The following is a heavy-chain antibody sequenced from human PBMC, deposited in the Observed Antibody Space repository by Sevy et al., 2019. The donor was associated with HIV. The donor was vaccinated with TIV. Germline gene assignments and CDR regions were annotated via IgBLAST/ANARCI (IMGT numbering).Heavy chain of an antibody. CDR1: GGSVRSSSYY. V-gene: IGHV4-39*01. CDR3: ARQEYSSSPFDP. Sequence: SETLSLTCTVSGGSVRSSSYYWAWIRQPPGKGLEGIGTIYYTGTTSYIPSLKSRLTISVNKSKNQLSLKLSSVTAADTATYYCARQEYSSSPFDPWGQGALVTVSS. J-gene: IGHJ5*02. D-gene: IGHD6-13*01. CDR2: IYYTGTT.